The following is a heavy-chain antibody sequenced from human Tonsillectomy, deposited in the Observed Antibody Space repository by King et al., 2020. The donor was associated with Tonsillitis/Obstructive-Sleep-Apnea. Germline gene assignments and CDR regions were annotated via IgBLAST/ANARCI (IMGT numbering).Heavy chain of an antibody. J-gene: IGHJ6*02. V-gene: IGHV1-24*01. CDR3: ATGGLWGSYSNYGMDV. D-gene: IGHD3-16*01. Sequence: VQLVESGAEVKKPGASVKVSCKVSGYTLTELSMHWVRQAPGKGLEWMGGFDPEDGETIYAQKFQGRVTMTEDTSTDTAYMELSSLRSEDTAVYYCATGGLWGSYSNYGMDVWGQGTTVTVSS. CDR1: GYTLTELS. CDR2: FDPEDGET.